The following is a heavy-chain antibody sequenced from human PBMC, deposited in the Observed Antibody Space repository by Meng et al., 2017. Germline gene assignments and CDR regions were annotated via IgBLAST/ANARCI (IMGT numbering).Heavy chain of an antibody. V-gene: IGHV4-61*01. CDR2: IVYSRST. Sequence: QVRLEESRPAVVGLSETSSPPCPVSAGSGDTCNCYWSRLLQPPGKGLEWIGYIVYSRSTTYYPSLKTRVTISVDTSKNQFSLKLTSVTAADTAVYFCVRDVGGDYETLFDYWGQGTLVTVSS. CDR3: VRDVGGDYETLFDY. J-gene: IGHJ4*02. CDR1: AGSGDTCNCY. D-gene: IGHD4-17*01.